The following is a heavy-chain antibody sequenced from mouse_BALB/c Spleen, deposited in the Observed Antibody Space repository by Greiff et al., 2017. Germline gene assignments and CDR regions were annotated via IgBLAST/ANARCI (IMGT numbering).Heavy chain of an antibody. D-gene: IGHD3-3*01. J-gene: IGHJ3*01. V-gene: IGHV6-6*02. CDR2: IRLKSNNYAT. CDR3: TREGGFAY. CDR1: GFTFSNYW. Sequence: EGKVEESGGGLVQPGGSMKLSCVASGFTFSNYWMNWVRQSPEKGLEWVAEIRLKSNNYATHYAESVKGRFTISRDDSKSSVYLQMNNLRAEDTGIYYCTREGGFAYWGQGTLVTVSA.